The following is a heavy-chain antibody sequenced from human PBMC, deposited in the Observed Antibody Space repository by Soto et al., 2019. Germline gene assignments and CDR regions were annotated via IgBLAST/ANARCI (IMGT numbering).Heavy chain of an antibody. V-gene: IGHV3-48*03. D-gene: IGHD2-2*01. Sequence: GGSLRLSCAASGFTFSAYEMNWVRQAPGKGLEWVSYISSSGNTIYYADSLKGRFTISRDNTKKLLYLEMDSLRAEDTAVYYCARDDGVSSTNVKAFDIWGQGTKVTVSS. CDR3: ARDDGVSSTNVKAFDI. CDR2: ISSSGNTI. J-gene: IGHJ3*02. CDR1: GFTFSAYE.